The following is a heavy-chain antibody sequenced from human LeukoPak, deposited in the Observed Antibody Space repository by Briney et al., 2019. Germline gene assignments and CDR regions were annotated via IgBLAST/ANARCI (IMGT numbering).Heavy chain of an antibody. D-gene: IGHD2-15*01. CDR2: IDIAGDT. V-gene: IGHV3-13*01. J-gene: IGHJ6*02. CDR1: GFTLSNYD. CDR3: ARGAAPDV. Sequence: PGGSLRLSCAASGFTLSNYDMHWVRQATGEGLEWVSGIDIAGDTYYPGSVRGRFTISRENAENSLYLQMNSLRAEDTAVYYCARGAAPDVWGQGTTVTVSS.